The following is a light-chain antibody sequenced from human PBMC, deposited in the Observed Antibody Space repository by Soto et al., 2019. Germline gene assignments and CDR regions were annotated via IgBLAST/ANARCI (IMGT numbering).Light chain of an antibody. CDR3: QQRSNWQGAT. J-gene: IGKJ4*01. CDR1: QSVSSY. V-gene: IGKV3-11*01. Sequence: EIVVTQSPSTLSLSPGERATLSCRASQSVSSYLAWYQQKPGQAPRLLIYDASNRATGIPARFSGSGSGTDFTLTISSLEPEDFAVYYCQQRSNWQGATFGGGTNVDNK. CDR2: DAS.